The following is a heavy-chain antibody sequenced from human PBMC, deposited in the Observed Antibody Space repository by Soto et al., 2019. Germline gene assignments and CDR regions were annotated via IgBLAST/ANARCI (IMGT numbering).Heavy chain of an antibody. D-gene: IGHD2-15*01. CDR2: MNPNSGNT. CDR3: ARYPNTSYCSDGSCSYDAFDI. J-gene: IGHJ3*02. V-gene: IGHV1-8*01. CDR1: GYSFTSYD. Sequence: QVQMVQSGAEVKKPGASVKVSCRASGYSFTSYDVNWVRQATGQGLEWMGWMNPNSGNTAFAQKFQGRVTMTRDTPISTAYMELRGLRSEDTAVYYCARYPNTSYCSDGSCSYDAFDIWGQGTVVTVSS.